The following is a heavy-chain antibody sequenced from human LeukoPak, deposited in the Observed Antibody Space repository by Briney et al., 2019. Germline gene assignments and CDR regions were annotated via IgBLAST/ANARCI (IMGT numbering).Heavy chain of an antibody. D-gene: IGHD2-8*01. J-gene: IGHJ5*02. V-gene: IGHV1-69*04. CDR1: GYTFTDYY. CDR3: AKDCTNGVCYTGGWFDP. CDR2: IIPILGIA. Sequence: ASVKVSYKTSGYTFTDYYMHWVRQAPGQGLEWMGRIIPILGIANYAQKFQGRVTITADKSTSTAYMELSSLRSEDTAVYYCAKDCTNGVCYTGGWFDPWGQGTLVTVSS.